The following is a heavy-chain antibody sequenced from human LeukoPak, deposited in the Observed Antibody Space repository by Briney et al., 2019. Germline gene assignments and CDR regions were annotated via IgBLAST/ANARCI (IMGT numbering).Heavy chain of an antibody. V-gene: IGHV4-59*01. CDR1: GGSFSGYY. Sequence: KPSETLSLTCAVYGGSFSGYYCSWIRQSPGKGLEWIGYIYYSGSTNYNPSLKSRVTISVDTSKSQFSLKLSSVTAADAAVYYCALDGGSRGYYGYFHYWGQGTLVTVSS. CDR3: ALDGGSRGYYGYFHY. D-gene: IGHD3-22*01. J-gene: IGHJ4*02. CDR2: IYYSGST.